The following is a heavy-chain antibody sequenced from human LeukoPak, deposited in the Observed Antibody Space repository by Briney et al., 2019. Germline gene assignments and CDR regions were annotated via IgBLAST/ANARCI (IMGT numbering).Heavy chain of an antibody. CDR3: ARDNNDEWAAAGHNWFDP. J-gene: IGHJ5*02. V-gene: IGHV4-30-4*08. D-gene: IGHD6-13*01. CDR1: GGSISSGDYY. CDR2: IYYSGST. Sequence: SQTLSLTCTVSGGSISSGDYYWSWIRQPPGTGLEWIGYIYYSGSTYYNPSLKSRVTISVDTSKNQFSLKLSSVTAADTAVYYCARDNNDEWAAAGHNWFDPWGQGTLVTVSS.